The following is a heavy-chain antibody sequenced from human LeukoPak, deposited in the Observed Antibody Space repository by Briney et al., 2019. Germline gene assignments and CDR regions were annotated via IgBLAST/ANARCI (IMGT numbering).Heavy chain of an antibody. CDR1: GGSISPYY. Sequence: PSETLSLTCTVSGGSISPYYWSWIRQPPGKGLEWIGYIYYSGSTNYNPSLKSRVTISVDTSKSRFSLKLSSATAADTAVYYCARGGGSGRGNWFDPWGQGSLVIVSS. CDR2: IYYSGST. V-gene: IGHV4-59*01. CDR3: ARGGGSGRGNWFDP. D-gene: IGHD3-10*01. J-gene: IGHJ5*02.